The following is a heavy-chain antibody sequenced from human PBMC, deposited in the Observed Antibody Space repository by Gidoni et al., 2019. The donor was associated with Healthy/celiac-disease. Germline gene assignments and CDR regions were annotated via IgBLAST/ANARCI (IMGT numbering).Heavy chain of an antibody. CDR3: ARESGGSGSYRDAFDI. Sequence: QVQLQESGPGLVKPSETLSLTCTVSGYSISSGYYWGWIRQPPGKGLEWIGSSYHSGSTYYDPSLKGRVTISVDTSKNQFSLKLSSVTAADTAVYYCARESGGSGSYRDAFDIWGQGTMVTVSS. V-gene: IGHV4-38-2*02. CDR2: SYHSGST. D-gene: IGHD1-26*01. CDR1: GYSISSGYY. J-gene: IGHJ3*02.